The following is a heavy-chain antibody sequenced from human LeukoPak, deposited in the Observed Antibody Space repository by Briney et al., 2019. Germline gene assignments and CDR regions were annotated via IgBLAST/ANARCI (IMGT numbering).Heavy chain of an antibody. CDR3: ARGEALDIVATIDY. D-gene: IGHD5-12*01. V-gene: IGHV1-18*01. J-gene: IGHJ4*02. CDR1: GYTFTSYG. CDR2: ISGYNGDT. Sequence: ASVKVSCKASGYTFTSYGISWVRQAPGQGLEWMGWISGYNGDTNYAQKYQGRATMTTDTSTSTAFMELSSLRSEDTAVYYCARGEALDIVATIDYWGQGTLVTVSS.